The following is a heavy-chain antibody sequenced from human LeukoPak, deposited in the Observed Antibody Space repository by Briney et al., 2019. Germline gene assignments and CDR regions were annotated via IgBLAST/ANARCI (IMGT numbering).Heavy chain of an antibody. CDR2: IWYDGSNK. D-gene: IGHD6-19*01. Sequence: GRSLRLSCAASGFTFSSYGMHWVRQAPGKGLEWVAVIWYDGSNKYYADSVKGRFTISRDNAKNTLYLQMDSLRDEDTAVYYCTRETGWGPGYWGQGTLVTVSS. CDR1: GFTFSSYG. CDR3: TRETGWGPGY. J-gene: IGHJ4*02. V-gene: IGHV3-33*01.